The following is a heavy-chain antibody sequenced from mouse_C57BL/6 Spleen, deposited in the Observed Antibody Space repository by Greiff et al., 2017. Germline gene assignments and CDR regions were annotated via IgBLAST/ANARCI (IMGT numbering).Heavy chain of an antibody. V-gene: IGHV1-53*01. Sequence: VQLQQSGTELVKPGASVKLSCKASGYTFTSYWMHWVKQRPGQGLEWIGNINPSNGGTNYNEKFKGKATLTVDKSSSTAYMQLSSLTSEDSAVYYCAKGGYPYYFDYWGQGTTLTVSS. CDR1: GYTFTSYW. CDR2: INPSNGGT. D-gene: IGHD2-2*01. CDR3: AKGGYPYYFDY. J-gene: IGHJ2*01.